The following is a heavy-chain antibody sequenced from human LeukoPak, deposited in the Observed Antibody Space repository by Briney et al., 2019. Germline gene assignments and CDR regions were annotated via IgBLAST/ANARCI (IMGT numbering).Heavy chain of an antibody. J-gene: IGHJ4*02. V-gene: IGHV3-48*04. CDR2: ISNSES. Sequence: GRSLRLSCAASGFTFSIDSMNWVRQAPGKGLEWLSYISNSESRYADSVKGRFTISRDNANNLLFLQMNSLRAEDTAIYYCARPPALNYWGQGTLVTVTS. CDR3: ARPPALNY. D-gene: IGHD3-9*01. CDR1: GFTFSIDS.